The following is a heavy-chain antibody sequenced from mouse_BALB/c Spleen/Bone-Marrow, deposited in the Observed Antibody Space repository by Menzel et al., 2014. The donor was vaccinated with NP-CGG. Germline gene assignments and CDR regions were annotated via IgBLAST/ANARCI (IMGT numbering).Heavy chain of an antibody. V-gene: IGHV1S81*02. D-gene: IGHD2-3*01. CDR2: INPSNGGT. CDR1: GYTFTSYY. Sequence: QVHVKQSGAELVKPGASVKLSCKASGYTFTSYYMYWVKQRPGQGLEWIGEINPSNGGTNFNEKFKSKATLTVDKSSSTAYMQLSSLTSEDSAVYYCTRSDGYYVPHWYLDVWGAGTTVTVSS. CDR3: TRSDGYYVPHWYLDV. J-gene: IGHJ1*01.